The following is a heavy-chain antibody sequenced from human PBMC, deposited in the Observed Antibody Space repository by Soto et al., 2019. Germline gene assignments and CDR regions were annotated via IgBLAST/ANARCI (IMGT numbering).Heavy chain of an antibody. J-gene: IGHJ6*02. V-gene: IGHV1-18*01. CDR1: GYIFTSYD. Sequence: ASVKVSCKASGYIFTSYDINWVRQAPGQGLEWMGWISAYNGNTDYAQKFQGRVTMTTDTSTSTAYMELRSLRSDDTAVYYCARQYSSGWYYHYGMDVSGQGTTVTVSS. CDR2: ISAYNGNT. CDR3: ARQYSSGWYYHYGMDV. D-gene: IGHD6-19*01.